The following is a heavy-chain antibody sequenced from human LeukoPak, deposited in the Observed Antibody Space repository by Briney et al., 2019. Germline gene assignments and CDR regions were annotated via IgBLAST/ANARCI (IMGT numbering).Heavy chain of an antibody. CDR1: GFTFSSYA. CDR3: AKDPVNWGQDSGTFDI. Sequence: PGGSLRLSCAASGFTFSSYAMSWVRQAPGKGLEWASTMSGSGGSTDYADSVKGRFTISRDNSKNTLYLQMNTLRVEDTAVYHCAKDPVNWGQDSGTFDIWGQGTMVTVSS. J-gene: IGHJ3*02. D-gene: IGHD3-16*01. V-gene: IGHV3-23*01. CDR2: MSGSGGST.